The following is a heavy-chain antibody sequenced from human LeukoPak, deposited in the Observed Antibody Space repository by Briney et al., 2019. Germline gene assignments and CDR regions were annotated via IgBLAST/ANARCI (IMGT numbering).Heavy chain of an antibody. CDR2: SSYRGSP. CDR3: ARVPYGSGTYYFDY. D-gene: IGHD3-10*01. Sequence: PSETLSLTCTVSAGSINSGNGYWRCIRQPPGKSLEWIAYSSYRGSPYYNPALRGRVAISGDTSENQFVLRLGSVTATDTAVYYCARVPYGSGTYYFDYWGQGILVTVSS. V-gene: IGHV4-30-4*01. J-gene: IGHJ4*02. CDR1: AGSINSGNGY.